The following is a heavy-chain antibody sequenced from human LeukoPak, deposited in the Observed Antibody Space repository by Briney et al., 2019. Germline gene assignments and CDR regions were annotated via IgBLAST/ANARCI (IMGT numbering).Heavy chain of an antibody. V-gene: IGHV4-61*01. D-gene: IGHD6-19*01. Sequence: SETLSLTCTVSGVSVSSGSYCWSWIRQPPGKGLEWIGYIYYSGSTNYNPSLKSRVTISVDTSKNQFSLKLSSVTAADTAVYYCARDSSGWYKEWGQGTLVTVSS. CDR2: IYYSGST. CDR1: GVSVSSGSYC. CDR3: ARDSSGWYKE. J-gene: IGHJ4*02.